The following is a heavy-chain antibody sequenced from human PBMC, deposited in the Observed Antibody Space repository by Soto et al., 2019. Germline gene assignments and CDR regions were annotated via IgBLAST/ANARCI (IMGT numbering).Heavy chain of an antibody. CDR2: INHSGST. Sequence: SETLSLTCAVYGGSFSGYYWSWIRQPPGKGLEWIGEINHSGSTNYNPSLKSRVTISVDTSKNQFSLKLSSVTAADTAVYYCARTRLLWFGELLYNWFDPWGQGTLVTVSS. D-gene: IGHD3-10*01. V-gene: IGHV4-34*01. J-gene: IGHJ5*02. CDR1: GGSFSGYY. CDR3: ARTRLLWFGELLYNWFDP.